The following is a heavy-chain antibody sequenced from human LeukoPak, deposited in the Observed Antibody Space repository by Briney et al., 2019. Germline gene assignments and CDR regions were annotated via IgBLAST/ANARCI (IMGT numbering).Heavy chain of an antibody. V-gene: IGHV1-2*02. CDR3: ATGVATAFTY. Sequence: ASVKVSCKASGYTFTGYYIHWVRQAPGQGLEWMAWINPDSGDSYSAPKFQGRVTMTRDTSITSASMEVSWLSSDDTAVYYCATGVATAFTYWGQGTLVTVSS. D-gene: IGHD5-12*01. CDR2: INPDSGDS. CDR1: GYTFTGYY. J-gene: IGHJ4*02.